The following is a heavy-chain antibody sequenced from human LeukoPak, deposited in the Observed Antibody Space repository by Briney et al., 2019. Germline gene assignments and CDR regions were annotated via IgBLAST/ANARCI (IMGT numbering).Heavy chain of an antibody. V-gene: IGHV4-39*07. CDR3: ARGHYLRGGAFDI. CDR2: INHSGST. Sequence: SETLSLTCTASSGSISSTSYCWGWIRQPPGKGLEWIGEINHSGSTNYNPSLKSRVSISVDTSKNQFSLKLSSVTAADTALYYCARGHYLRGGAFDIWGQGTMVTVSS. J-gene: IGHJ3*02. D-gene: IGHD2/OR15-2a*01. CDR1: SGSISSTSYC.